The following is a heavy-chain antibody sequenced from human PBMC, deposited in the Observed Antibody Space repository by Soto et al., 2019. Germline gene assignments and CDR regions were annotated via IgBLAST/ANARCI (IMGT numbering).Heavy chain of an antibody. CDR3: ARGGSYYDSSGAPGNWFDA. D-gene: IGHD3-22*01. CDR1: GGTFSSYT. CDR2: IIPILGIA. V-gene: IGHV1-69*02. Sequence: QVQLVQSGAEVKKPGSSVKVSCKASGGTFSSYTISWVRQAPGQGLEWMGRIIPILGIANYAQKFQGRVTITEDKSTSTAYMELSSLRSEDTAVYYCARGGSYYDSSGAPGNWFDAWGQGTLVTVSS. J-gene: IGHJ5*02.